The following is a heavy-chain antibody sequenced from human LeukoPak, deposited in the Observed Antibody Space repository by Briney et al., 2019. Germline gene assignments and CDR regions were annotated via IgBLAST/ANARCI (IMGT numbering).Heavy chain of an antibody. J-gene: IGHJ4*02. CDR3: ARDDVAACPDY. CDR2: IYHSGST. CDR1: GGSISSGGYY. Sequence: SETLSLTCTVSGGSISSGGYYWSWVRQPPGKGLEWIGYIYHSGSTYYNPSLKSRVTISVDRSKNQFSLKLSSVTAADTAVYYCARDDVAACPDYWGQGTLVTVSS. V-gene: IGHV4-30-2*01. D-gene: IGHD6-6*01.